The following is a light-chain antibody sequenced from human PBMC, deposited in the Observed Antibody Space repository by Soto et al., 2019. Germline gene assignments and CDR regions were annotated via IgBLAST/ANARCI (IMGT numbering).Light chain of an antibody. CDR2: DNY. V-gene: IGLV1-51*01. J-gene: IGLJ3*02. Sequence: QSVLTQPPSVSAAPGQRVTISCSGSDTNIGNNYVSWYQHLPGQAPKLLIYDNYKRRSGFPDRFSASKSGTSATLGIAGLQTGDEADYYCGTWDNSLSAMAFGGGTKLTVL. CDR1: DTNIGNNY. CDR3: GTWDNSLSAMA.